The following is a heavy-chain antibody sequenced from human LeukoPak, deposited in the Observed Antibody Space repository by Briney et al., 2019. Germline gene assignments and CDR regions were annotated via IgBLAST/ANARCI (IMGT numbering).Heavy chain of an antibody. CDR3: AIGYYYGSGSPPHWFDP. V-gene: IGHV4-31*03. D-gene: IGHD3-10*01. Sequence: SQTLSLTCTVSGGSISSGGYYWSWIRQHPGKGLEWIGYIYYSGSTYYNPSLKSRVTISVDTSKNQFSLKLSSVTAADTAVYYCAIGYYYGSGSPPHWFDPWGQGTLVTVSS. CDR2: IYYSGST. CDR1: GGSISSGGYY. J-gene: IGHJ5*02.